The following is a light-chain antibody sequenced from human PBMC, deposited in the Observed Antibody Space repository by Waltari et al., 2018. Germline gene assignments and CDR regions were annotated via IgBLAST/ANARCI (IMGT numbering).Light chain of an antibody. CDR1: QSISTS. V-gene: IGKV1-39*01. CDR2: GTS. J-gene: IGKJ1*01. CDR3: QQSYSAPPWT. Sequence: DIQMTQSPSSLSASVGDRVTITCRASQSISTSLTWYQQKPGKAPTPLIYGTSSLQSGVPSRFSGSGSGTDFTLTISSLQPEDFATYYCQQSYSAPPWTFGQGTVVEVK.